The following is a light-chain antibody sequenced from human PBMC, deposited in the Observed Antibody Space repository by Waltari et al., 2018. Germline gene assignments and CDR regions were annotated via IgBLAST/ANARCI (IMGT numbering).Light chain of an antibody. Sequence: DIVMTQSPDSLTVSLGERATINCKSRRSVLYNSNNKNYFAWYQQKPGQPPKLRIYWASTRESGVRDLFSGSGSGTEFTLTISTLQAEDVAVYYCQQYYDTPYTFGQGTKLEIK. CDR3: QQYYDTPYT. CDR2: WAS. V-gene: IGKV4-1*01. J-gene: IGKJ2*01. CDR1: RSVLYNSNNKNY.